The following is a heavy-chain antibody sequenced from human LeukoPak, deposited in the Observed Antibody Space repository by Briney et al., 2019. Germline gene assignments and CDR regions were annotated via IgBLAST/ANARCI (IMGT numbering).Heavy chain of an antibody. Sequence: ASVKVSCKPSGYTFTDYYIHWVRQAPGQGLEWMGWINPNGGGTNYAQKFQGRVTVTRDTSINTAYMELSSLRSDDTALYYCAGGITGGDYWGQGTLVTVSS. D-gene: IGHD1-14*01. CDR2: INPNGGGT. V-gene: IGHV1-2*02. J-gene: IGHJ4*02. CDR3: AGGITGGDY. CDR1: GYTFTDYY.